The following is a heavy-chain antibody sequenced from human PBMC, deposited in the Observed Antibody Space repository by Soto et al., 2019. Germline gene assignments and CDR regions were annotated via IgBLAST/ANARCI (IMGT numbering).Heavy chain of an antibody. CDR1: GGSIGSSTYY. J-gene: IGHJ2*01. CDR2: IYYSGST. V-gene: IGHV4-39*01. Sequence: SETLSLNCTVSGGSIGSSTYYWGWIRQPPGKGLEWIGGIYYSGSTYYNPSLKSRVTISVDTSNNQFSLKLSSVTAADTAVYYCARRPIAAWNWNFDLWGRGTLVTVSS. D-gene: IGHD6-6*01. CDR3: ARRPIAAWNWNFDL.